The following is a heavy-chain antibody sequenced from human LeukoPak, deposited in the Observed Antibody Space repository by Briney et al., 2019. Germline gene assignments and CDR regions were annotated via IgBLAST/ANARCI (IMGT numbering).Heavy chain of an antibody. CDR1: GGSISSGGYY. CDR3: ARGQLRYSSGWEYVEYFQH. Sequence: PSQTLSLTCTVSGGSISSGGYYWSWIRQPPGKGLEWIGYIYHSGSTYYNPSLKSRVTISVDTSKNQFSLKLSSVTAADTAVYYCARGQLRYSSGWEYVEYFQHWGQGTLVTVSS. D-gene: IGHD6-19*01. V-gene: IGHV4-30-2*01. J-gene: IGHJ1*01. CDR2: IYHSGST.